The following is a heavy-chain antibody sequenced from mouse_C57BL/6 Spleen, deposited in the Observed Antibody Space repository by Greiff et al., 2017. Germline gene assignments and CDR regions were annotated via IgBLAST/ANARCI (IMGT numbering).Heavy chain of an antibody. Sequence: KESCKASGYTFTSYWMHWVKQRPGRGLEWIGRIDPNSGGTKYNEKFKSKATLTVDKPSSTAYMQLSSLTSEDSAVYYCAYGSLPFDYWGQGTTLTVSS. V-gene: IGHV1-72*01. CDR2: IDPNSGGT. D-gene: IGHD1-1*01. J-gene: IGHJ2*01. CDR3: AYGSLPFDY. CDR1: GYTFTSYW.